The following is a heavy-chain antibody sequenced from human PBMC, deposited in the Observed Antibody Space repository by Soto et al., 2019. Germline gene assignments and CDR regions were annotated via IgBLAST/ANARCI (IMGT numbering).Heavy chain of an antibody. Sequence: QITLKESGPTLVKPTQTLTLTCTFSGFSLSTSGVGVGWIRQPPGKALEWLALIYWDDDKRYSPSLKSRLTITKDTSKNQVVLTMTNMAPVDTATYYCVQGRGPFDFWGQGTLVTVSS. CDR3: VQGRGPFDF. CDR1: GFSLSTSGVG. D-gene: IGHD3-16*01. V-gene: IGHV2-5*02. J-gene: IGHJ4*02. CDR2: IYWDDDK.